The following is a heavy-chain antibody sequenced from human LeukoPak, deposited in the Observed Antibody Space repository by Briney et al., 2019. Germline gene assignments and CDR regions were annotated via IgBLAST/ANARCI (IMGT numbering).Heavy chain of an antibody. CDR3: ASGLNSRSSSC. V-gene: IGHV1-2*02. CDR1: GYSFTDYY. D-gene: IGHD6-13*01. J-gene: IGHJ4*02. CDR2: INPETGGT. Sequence: GASVKVSCKASGYSFTDYYMHWVRQAPGQGLEWMGSINPETGGTNYVRKFQGRVTMTTDTTISTAYMQLSRLRSDDTAVYYCASGLNSRSSSCWGQGTRVTVSS.